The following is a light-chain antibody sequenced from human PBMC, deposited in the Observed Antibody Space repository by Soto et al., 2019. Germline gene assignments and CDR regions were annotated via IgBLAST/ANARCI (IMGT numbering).Light chain of an antibody. CDR3: FSYTTSNTRQIV. CDR2: DVT. Sequence: QSALTQPASVSGSPGQSITISCTGTSSDVGGYNYVSWYQQQPGKAPKFMIYDVTNRPSGVSNRFSGSKSGNTASLTISGLQADDEADYYCFSYTTSNTRQIVFGTGTKVTVL. J-gene: IGLJ1*01. V-gene: IGLV2-14*01. CDR1: SSDVGGYNY.